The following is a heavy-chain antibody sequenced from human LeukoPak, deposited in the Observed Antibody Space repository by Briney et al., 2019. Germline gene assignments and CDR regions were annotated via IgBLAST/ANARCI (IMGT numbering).Heavy chain of an antibody. CDR1: EYTFTNYD. CDR3: ARETSSRYFDY. V-gene: IGHV1-8*03. Sequence: GASVRVSCKTSEYTFTNYDINWVRQATGQGLEWMGWINPKSGRTGYAQKFQGRVTITRNTSISTAYMELSSLRSEDTAVYYCARETSSRYFDYWGQGTLLTVSS. J-gene: IGHJ4*02. CDR2: INPKSGRT.